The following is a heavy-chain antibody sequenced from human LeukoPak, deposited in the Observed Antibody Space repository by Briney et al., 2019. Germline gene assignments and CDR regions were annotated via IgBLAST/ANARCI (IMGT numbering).Heavy chain of an antibody. J-gene: IGHJ5*02. D-gene: IGHD6-13*01. CDR2: IYHSGRT. Sequence: SSETLSLTCTVSGYSISSGYYWGWIRQPPGKGLEWIGSIYHSGRTFYNPSLKSRVTISVDTSKNQFSLKLTSVTAADTAVYYCARDTAPLAAAGTIDPWGQGTLVTVSS. V-gene: IGHV4-38-2*02. CDR3: ARDTAPLAAAGTIDP. CDR1: GYSISSGYY.